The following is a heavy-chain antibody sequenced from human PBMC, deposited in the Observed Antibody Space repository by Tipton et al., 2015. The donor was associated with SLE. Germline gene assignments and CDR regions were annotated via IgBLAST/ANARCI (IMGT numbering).Heavy chain of an antibody. CDR2: IPYDASNK. V-gene: IGHV3-30*19. D-gene: IGHD6-13*01. J-gene: IGHJ6*03. CDR1: GFIFSRYG. Sequence: SLRLSCAASGFIFSRYGMHWVRQAPGKGLEWVSFIPYDASNKDYADSVKGRFTISRDNSKNTLYLQMNSLRAEDTAVYYCARAARGKQHLIRTFYYHIDIWGKGTTVTVSS. CDR3: ARAARGKQHLIRTFYYHIDI.